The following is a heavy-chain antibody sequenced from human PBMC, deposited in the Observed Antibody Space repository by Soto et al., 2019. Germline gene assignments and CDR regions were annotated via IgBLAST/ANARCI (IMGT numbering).Heavy chain of an antibody. D-gene: IGHD2-21*01. CDR3: ARAGLPYAYDL. Sequence: EVQLVESGGGLVQPGGSLRLSCAASGFSFSSYWMGWVRQAPGRGLERVVNIKADGSEKYYMDSVRGRFTISRDNAKNSLYLQMTSLSVDDTALYYCARAGLPYAYDLWGQGTLVTVSS. CDR2: IKADGSEK. CDR1: GFSFSSYW. J-gene: IGHJ5*02. V-gene: IGHV3-7*01.